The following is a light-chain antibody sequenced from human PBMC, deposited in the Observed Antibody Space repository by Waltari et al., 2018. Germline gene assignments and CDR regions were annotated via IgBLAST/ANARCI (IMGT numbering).Light chain of an antibody. J-gene: IGLJ1*01. CDR1: TRNVGGYNY. Sequence: QPPLTHPASVSGSPGQSITISCTVTTRNVGGYNYVPWYQQHPGKAPKLMIYDVSNRPSGVSNRFSGSKSGNTASLTISGLQAEDEADYYCSSYTSSSTYVFGTGTKVTVL. CDR3: SSYTSSSTYV. CDR2: DVS. V-gene: IGLV2-14*01.